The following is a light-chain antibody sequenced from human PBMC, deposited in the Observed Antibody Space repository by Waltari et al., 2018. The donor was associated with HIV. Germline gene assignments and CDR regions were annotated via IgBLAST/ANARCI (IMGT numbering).Light chain of an antibody. V-gene: IGLV3-21*04. CDR2: HDR. Sequence: YVLTQAPSESVAPGQTARHSCGGDNIGRRSVHWYQQKPGQAPALVIYHDRGRPPGIPERFSGSNAGNTATLTISGVEAGDEAHYYCQVEDSPSEQILFGGGTRLTVL. J-gene: IGLJ2*01. CDR3: QVEDSPSEQIL. CDR1: NIGRRS.